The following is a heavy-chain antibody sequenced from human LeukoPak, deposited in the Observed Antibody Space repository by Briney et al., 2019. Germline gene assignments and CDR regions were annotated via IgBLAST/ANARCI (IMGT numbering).Heavy chain of an antibody. CDR1: GFTFSSYA. D-gene: IGHD4-23*01. Sequence: GGSLRLSCAASGFTFSSYAMHWVRQAPGKGLEWVAVISYDGSNKYYADSVKGRFTISRDNSKNTLYLQMNSLGAEETAVYYCAREGREGYGGNYDSYFDYWGQGTLVTVSS. V-gene: IGHV3-30*04. CDR2: ISYDGSNK. J-gene: IGHJ4*02. CDR3: AREGREGYGGNYDSYFDY.